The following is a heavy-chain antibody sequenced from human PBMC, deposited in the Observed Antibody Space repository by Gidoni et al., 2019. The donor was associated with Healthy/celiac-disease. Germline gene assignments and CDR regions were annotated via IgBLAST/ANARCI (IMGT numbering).Heavy chain of an antibody. CDR2: VRNKTYGETT. J-gene: IGHJ4*02. Sequence: EVQLVEAGGGLVQPGRSLRLSCTTSGLSFSDHSVGWFRQAPGKVLEWVGFVRNKTYGETTEYAASVKGRFTVSRDDSKNIAYLQMISLKTEDTAVYYCSKRGSTSDYFDYWGQGPLVTVSS. V-gene: IGHV3-49*03. D-gene: IGHD3-10*01. CDR3: SKRGSTSDYFDY. CDR1: GLSFSDHS.